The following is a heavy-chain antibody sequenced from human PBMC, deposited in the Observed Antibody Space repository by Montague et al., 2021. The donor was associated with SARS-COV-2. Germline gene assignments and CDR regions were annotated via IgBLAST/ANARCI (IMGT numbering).Heavy chain of an antibody. D-gene: IGHD6-13*01. J-gene: IGHJ6*02. V-gene: IGHV4-39*07. CDR1: GGSTSSSSYY. Sequence: SETLSLTCTVSGGSTSSSSYYWGWIRQPPGKGLEWIGSIYYSGSTYYNPSLRSRVTISVDTSKNQFSLKLSSVTAADTAVCYCARVGRQQLVRLSGMDVWGQGTTVTVSS. CDR2: IYYSGST. CDR3: ARVGRQQLVRLSGMDV.